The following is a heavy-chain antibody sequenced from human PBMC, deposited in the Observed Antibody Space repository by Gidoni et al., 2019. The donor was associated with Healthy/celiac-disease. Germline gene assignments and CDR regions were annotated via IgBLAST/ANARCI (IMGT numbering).Heavy chain of an antibody. CDR3: ARHHSDASSALNWFDP. Sequence: LQLQASAPGLVTPSETLSLTCTASGASIISSSYYWGCISQPPGKGLEWIGNIYYSGSTYYNPSLKSRVTISVDTSKNQFSPKLSSVTAADTAVYYCARHHSDASSALNWFDPWGQGTLVTVSS. D-gene: IGHD3-22*01. J-gene: IGHJ5*02. CDR1: GASIISSSYY. V-gene: IGHV4-39*01. CDR2: IYYSGST.